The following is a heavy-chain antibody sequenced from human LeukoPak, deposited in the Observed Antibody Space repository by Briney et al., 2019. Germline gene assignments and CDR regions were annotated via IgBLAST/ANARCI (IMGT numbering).Heavy chain of an antibody. CDR2: ISSSSSYI. CDR3: ARDGGGALDY. J-gene: IGHJ4*02. D-gene: IGHD3-16*01. V-gene: IGHV3-21*01. Sequence: SGGSLRLSCAASGFTFSSYSMNWVRQAPGKGLEWVSSISSSSSYIYYADSVKGRFTISRDNAKNSLYLQMNSLRAEDTAVYYCARDGGGALDYWGQGTLVTVSS. CDR1: GFTFSSYS.